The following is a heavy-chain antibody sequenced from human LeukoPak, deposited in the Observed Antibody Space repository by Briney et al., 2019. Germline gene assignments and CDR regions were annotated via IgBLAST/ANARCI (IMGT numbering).Heavy chain of an antibody. CDR2: ISGDGIST. CDR3: ARFSSNWHAVDY. J-gene: IGHJ4*02. V-gene: IGHV3-74*01. CDR1: GFTFSSYW. D-gene: IGHD6-13*01. Sequence: GGSLRLSCAASGFTFSSYWMHWGRQAPGKGLVWVSHISGDGISTSYADSVKGRLTISRDNAKNTLYLQMNSLRVEDTAVYFCARFSSNWHAVDYWGQGTLVTVSS.